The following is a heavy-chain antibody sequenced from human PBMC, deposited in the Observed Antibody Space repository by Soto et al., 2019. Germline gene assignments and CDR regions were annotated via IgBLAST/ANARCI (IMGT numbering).Heavy chain of an antibody. CDR1: GYTFTSYD. Sequence: WASVKVSFKASGYTFTSYDIYWLRQATGQGLEWMGWMNPNTGNSGYAQKFQGRVTMTSDTSISTAHMELSSLRSEDTAVYYCARRAETNGWNGFGADKYYFDFWGQGTLVTVSS. CDR3: ARRAETNGWNGFGADKYYFDF. D-gene: IGHD1-1*01. V-gene: IGHV1-8*01. CDR2: MNPNTGNS. J-gene: IGHJ4*02.